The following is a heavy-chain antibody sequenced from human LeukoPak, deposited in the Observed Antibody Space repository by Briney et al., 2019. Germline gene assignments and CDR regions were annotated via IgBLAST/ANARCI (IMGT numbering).Heavy chain of an antibody. CDR3: ARLKEFQKIFDY. CDR2: IYYSGNT. Sequence: PSETLSLTCTVSGGSISSNDYYWGWIRQPPEKGLEWIGSIYYSGNTYYNPSLKSRVTISADTSKSQFSLKLSSVTAADTAVYYCARLKEFQKIFDYWGQGTLVTVSS. J-gene: IGHJ4*02. CDR1: GGSISSNDYY. V-gene: IGHV4-39*01. D-gene: IGHD2-21*01.